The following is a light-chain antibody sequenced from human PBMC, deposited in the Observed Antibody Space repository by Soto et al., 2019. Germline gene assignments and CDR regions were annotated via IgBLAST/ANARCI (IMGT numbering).Light chain of an antibody. CDR1: QSVSSF. Sequence: EIVLTQSPATLSLSPGERATLSCRASQSVSSFLAWYQQKPGQAPRLHIYDASNRATGIPARFSGSESGTHFNLTVSSLVPEELAVYHCQQRRTRPLTCRGGTKVEIK. V-gene: IGKV3-11*01. J-gene: IGKJ4*01. CDR2: DAS. CDR3: QQRRTRPLT.